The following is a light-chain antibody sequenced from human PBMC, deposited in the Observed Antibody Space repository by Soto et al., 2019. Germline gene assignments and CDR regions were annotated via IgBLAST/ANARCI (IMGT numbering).Light chain of an antibody. J-gene: IGKJ5*01. CDR3: KQYGNSPIT. CDR1: ERIYSAY. V-gene: IGKV3-20*01. CDR2: GTY. Sequence: EVVLMQSPGTMSLSRGERATLSCRASERIYSAYLGWYQQKPGQAHRLLIYGTYSRATGIPDRFSGSGSGTDFTLTISRLEPEEFAVYYCKQYGNSPITVGQGTRLEIK.